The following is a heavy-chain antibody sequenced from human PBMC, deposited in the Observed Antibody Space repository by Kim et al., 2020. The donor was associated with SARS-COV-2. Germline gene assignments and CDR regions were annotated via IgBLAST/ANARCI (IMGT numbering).Heavy chain of an antibody. CDR3: AKVQARITMIVVVEKYFQH. Sequence: GGSLRLSCAASGFTFSSYAMSWVRQAPGKGLEWVSAISCSGGSTYYADSVKGRFTISRDNSKNSLYLQMNSLRAEDTAVYYCAKVQARITMIVVVEKYFQHWGQGTLVTVSS. V-gene: IGHV3-23*01. CDR2: ISCSGGST. D-gene: IGHD3-22*01. CDR1: GFTFSSYA. J-gene: IGHJ1*01.